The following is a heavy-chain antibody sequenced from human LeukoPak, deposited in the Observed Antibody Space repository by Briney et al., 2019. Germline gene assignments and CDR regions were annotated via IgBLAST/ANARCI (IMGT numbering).Heavy chain of an antibody. V-gene: IGHV4-61*02. CDR3: AREPGYDSSLTGAFDI. CDR1: GGSISSGSYY. Sequence: SSQTLSLTCTVSGGSISSGSYYWSWIRQPAGKGLEWIGRIYTSGSTNYNPSLKSRVTISVDTSKNQFSLKLSSVTAADTAVYYCAREPGYDSSLTGAFDIWGQGTMVTVSS. CDR2: IYTSGST. J-gene: IGHJ3*02. D-gene: IGHD3-22*01.